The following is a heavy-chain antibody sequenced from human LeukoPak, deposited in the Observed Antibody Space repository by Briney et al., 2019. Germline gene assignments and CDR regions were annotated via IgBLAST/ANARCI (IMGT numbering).Heavy chain of an antibody. D-gene: IGHD5-24*01. CDR2: IKQDGSKK. Sequence: GGSLRLSCAASGFISSSYWMTWVRQAPGKGLEWVANIKQDGSKKSYVDSVKGRFTIPRDNAKNSLYLQMNSLRAEDTAIYYCTRVGYIDEGIDYWGQGTLVTVSS. CDR3: TRVGYIDEGIDY. J-gene: IGHJ4*02. CDR1: GFISSSYW. V-gene: IGHV3-7*04.